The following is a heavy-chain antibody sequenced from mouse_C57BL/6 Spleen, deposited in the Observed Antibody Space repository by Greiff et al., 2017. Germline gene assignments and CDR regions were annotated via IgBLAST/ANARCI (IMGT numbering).Heavy chain of an antibody. V-gene: IGHV1-15*01. CDR1: GYTFTDYE. J-gene: IGHJ2*01. Sequence: VQLQQSGAELVRPGASVTLSCKASGYTFTDYEMHWVKQTPVHGLEWIGAIDPETGGTAYNQKFKGKAILTADKSSSTAYMELRSLKSEDSAVYYCTRSRWLLDSWGQGTTLTVSS. CDR2: IDPETGGT. CDR3: TRSRWLLDS. D-gene: IGHD2-3*01.